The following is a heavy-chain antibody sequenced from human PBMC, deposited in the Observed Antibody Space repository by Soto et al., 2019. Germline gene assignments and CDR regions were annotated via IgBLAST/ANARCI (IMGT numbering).Heavy chain of an antibody. CDR3: ARDPTP. Sequence: QVQLQESGPGLVKPSQTLSLTCTVSGGSISSGGYYWCWIRQHPGNVLVWIGYIYYSGSTYYHPSLKSRVTISVDTSKNHFSLKLSSVSAADTAVYSCARDPTPWGKGTLVTVTS. CDR1: GGSISSGGYY. J-gene: IGHJ5*02. V-gene: IGHV4-31*03. CDR2: IYYSGST.